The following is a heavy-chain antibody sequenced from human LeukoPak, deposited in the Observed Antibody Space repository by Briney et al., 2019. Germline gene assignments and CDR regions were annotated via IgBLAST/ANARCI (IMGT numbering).Heavy chain of an antibody. CDR3: AVAGVRYYDSSGLHAFDF. V-gene: IGHV4-39*01. CDR2: MFYSGST. CDR1: GGSISSRSHC. D-gene: IGHD3-22*01. J-gene: IGHJ3*01. Sequence: SETLSLTCTVSGGSISSRSHCWGWIRQPPGKGLEWIGTMFYSGSTYYNPSLKSRVAISVDTSENQFSLELNSVTAAYTAVYYCAVAGVRYYDSSGLHAFDFWGRGTMVTVSS.